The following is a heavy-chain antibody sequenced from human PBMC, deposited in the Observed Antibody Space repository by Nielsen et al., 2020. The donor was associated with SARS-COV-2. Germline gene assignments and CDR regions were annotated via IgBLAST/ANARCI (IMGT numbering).Heavy chain of an antibody. Sequence: SETLSLTCAVYGGSFSGYYWSWIRQPPGKGLEWIGEINHSGNTNYNPSLKSRVTISVDTSKNQFSLKLSSVTAADTAVYYCARGVYYGSGTHFDYWGQGTLVTVSS. D-gene: IGHD3-10*01. J-gene: IGHJ4*02. CDR1: GGSFSGYY. V-gene: IGHV4-34*01. CDR3: ARGVYYGSGTHFDY. CDR2: INHSGNT.